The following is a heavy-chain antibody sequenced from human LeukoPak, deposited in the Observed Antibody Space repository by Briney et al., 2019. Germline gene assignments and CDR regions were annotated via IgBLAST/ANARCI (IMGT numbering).Heavy chain of an antibody. CDR2: ISWSSDSI. CDR1: GLTVDDYA. Sequence: GGSLRLSCAASGLTVDDYAVHWVRQAPGKGLEWVSGISWSSDSITYGDSVKGRVTISRDNAKNSLYLQMNSLRAEDTALYYCAAAGTGFFDYWGQGTLVTVSS. J-gene: IGHJ4*02. CDR3: AAAGTGFFDY. V-gene: IGHV3-9*01. D-gene: IGHD6-13*01.